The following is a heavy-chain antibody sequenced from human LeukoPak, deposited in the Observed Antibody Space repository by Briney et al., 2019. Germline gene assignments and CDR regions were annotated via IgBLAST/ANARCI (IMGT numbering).Heavy chain of an antibody. CDR1: GFTFSSYS. CDR2: IYSGGST. V-gene: IGHV3-66*01. Sequence: PGGSLRLSCAASGFTFSSYSMNWVRQAPGKGLEWVSLIYSGGSTYYADSVKGRFTISRDNSKNTLYLQMNSLRAEDTAVYYCATDYDVLTGYYSDVGYWGQGTLVTVSS. D-gene: IGHD3-9*01. J-gene: IGHJ4*02. CDR3: ATDYDVLTGYYSDVGY.